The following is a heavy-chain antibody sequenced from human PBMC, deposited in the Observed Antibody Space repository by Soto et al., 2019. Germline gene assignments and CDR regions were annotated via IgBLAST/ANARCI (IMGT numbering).Heavy chain of an antibody. CDR3: ARGGIAAAFIPPAGDMDA. V-gene: IGHV1-2*04. Sequence: ASVKVSCKASGYTFTGYYMHWVRQAPGQGLEWMGWINPNSGGTNYAQKFQGWVTMTRDTSISTAYMELSRLRSDDTAVYYCARGGIAAAFIPPAGDMDAWGQGTTLTVSS. D-gene: IGHD6-13*01. CDR1: GYTFTGYY. CDR2: INPNSGGT. J-gene: IGHJ6*02.